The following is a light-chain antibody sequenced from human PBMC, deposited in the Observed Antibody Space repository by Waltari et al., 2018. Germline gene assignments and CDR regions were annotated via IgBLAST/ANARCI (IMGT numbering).Light chain of an antibody. J-gene: IGLJ3*02. CDR2: AVS. Sequence: QSALTQPASVSGSPGQSISISCIGTSSDIGTFNLVSWYLQYPGTAPKLLIYAVSQRPSGVSNRFSGSKSGNTASRTISGLQAEDEAIYYCCSYAGSRTWVFGGGAKLTVL. CDR1: SSDIGTFNL. V-gene: IGLV2-23*02. CDR3: CSYAGSRTWV.